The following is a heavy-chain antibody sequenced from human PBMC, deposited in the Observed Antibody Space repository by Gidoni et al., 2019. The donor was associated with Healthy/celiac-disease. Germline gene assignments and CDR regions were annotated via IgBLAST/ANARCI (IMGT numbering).Heavy chain of an antibody. V-gene: IGHV3-9*01. Sequence: EVQLVESGGGLVQPGRSMRLSCAASGFTFAAYAMHWVRQAPGKGLEWVSGSSWNSGSIGSADSVKGRFTIARDNAKNSLYLQMNSLRAEDTALYYCAKATGGSYRAAFDYWGQGTLVTVSS. CDR3: AKATGGSYRAAFDY. CDR1: GFTFAAYA. D-gene: IGHD1-26*01. J-gene: IGHJ4*02. CDR2: SSWNSGSI.